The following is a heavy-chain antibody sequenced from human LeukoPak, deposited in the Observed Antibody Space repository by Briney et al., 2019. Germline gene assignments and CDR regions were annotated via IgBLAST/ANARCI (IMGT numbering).Heavy chain of an antibody. CDR3: ARGYYGSDYYYNMDV. Sequence: GGSLRLSCAASGFNFRSYAMSWVRQAPGKGLEWVSFISSSSSYIYYADSVKGRFTISRDNAKNSLYLQMNSLRAEDTAVYYCARGYYGSDYYYNMDVWGKGTTVTVSS. CDR2: ISSSSSYI. V-gene: IGHV3-21*01. CDR1: GFNFRSYA. D-gene: IGHD3-10*01. J-gene: IGHJ6*04.